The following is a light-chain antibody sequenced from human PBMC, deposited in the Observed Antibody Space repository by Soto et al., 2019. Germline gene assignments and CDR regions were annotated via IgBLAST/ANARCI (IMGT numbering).Light chain of an antibody. CDR1: SSDIGGYNF. CDR2: EVN. J-gene: IGLJ2*01. V-gene: IGLV2-14*01. Sequence: QSALTQPASVSGSPGQSITISCTGTSSDIGGYNFVSWYQHHPGKAPKLMIYEVNNRPSGVPDRFSGSKSGTSASLAITGLQAEDEADYYCQSYDSSLSGVVFGGGTKLTVL. CDR3: QSYDSSLSGVV.